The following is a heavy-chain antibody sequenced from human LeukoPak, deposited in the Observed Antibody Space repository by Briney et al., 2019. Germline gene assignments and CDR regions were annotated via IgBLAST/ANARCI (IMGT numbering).Heavy chain of an antibody. J-gene: IGHJ4*02. D-gene: IGHD2-2*01. V-gene: IGHV3-23*01. CDR1: GFTFSNYA. Sequence: GGSLRLSCAASGFTFSNYAMSWVRQAPGKGLEWVSRISSSGGSTYYADSVKGRFTISRDNSKNTLYLQMNSLRAEDTAVYYCARDEYCSSTSCYAGPYWGQGTLVTVSS. CDR2: ISSSGGST. CDR3: ARDEYCSSTSCYAGPY.